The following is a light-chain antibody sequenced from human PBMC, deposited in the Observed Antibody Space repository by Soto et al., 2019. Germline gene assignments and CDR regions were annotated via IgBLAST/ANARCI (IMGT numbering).Light chain of an antibody. CDR1: ISDVSGYNF. J-gene: IGLJ1*01. V-gene: IGLV2-14*03. Sequence: QSVLTQPASVSGSPGQSITISCTGTISDVSGYNFVSWYQQYPGKAPNLMIYDVSNRPSGVSNRFSGSKSGNTASLTISGLQAEDEADYYCSSYTSSNTYVFGAGTKV. CDR3: SSYTSSNTYV. CDR2: DVS.